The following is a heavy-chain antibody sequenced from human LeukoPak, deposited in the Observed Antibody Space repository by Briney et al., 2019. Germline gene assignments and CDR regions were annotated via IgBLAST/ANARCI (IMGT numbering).Heavy chain of an antibody. Sequence: GESLKISCKGSGYSFTDYWIGWVRQMPGKGLEWMGIIYPGDSDTRYSPSFQGQVTISADKSISTAYPQWSSLKASDTAMYYCARRPTPYASGSYYDTFDIWGQGTMVTVSS. J-gene: IGHJ3*02. D-gene: IGHD3-10*01. CDR3: ARRPTPYASGSYYDTFDI. V-gene: IGHV5-51*01. CDR2: IYPGDSDT. CDR1: GYSFTDYW.